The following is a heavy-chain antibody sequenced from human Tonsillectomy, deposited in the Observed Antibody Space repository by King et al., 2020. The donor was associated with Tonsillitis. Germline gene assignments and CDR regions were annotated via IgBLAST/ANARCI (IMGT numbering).Heavy chain of an antibody. CDR2: LSSSSSYI. Sequence: VQLVESGGGLVKPGGSLRLSCAASGFTFSNYNINWVRQAPGKGLEWVSSLSSSSSYIYYADSVKGRFTISRDNAKSSLFLQMNSLRAEDTAVYYCARVSWNHDAFDIWGQGTMVTVSS. J-gene: IGHJ3*02. D-gene: IGHD1-14*01. CDR1: GFTFSNYN. CDR3: ARVSWNHDAFDI. V-gene: IGHV3-21*01.